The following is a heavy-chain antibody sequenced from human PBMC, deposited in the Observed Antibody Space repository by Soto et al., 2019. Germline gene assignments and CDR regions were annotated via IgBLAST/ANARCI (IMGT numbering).Heavy chain of an antibody. CDR2: IKQDGNEI. CDR3: ARDNRYLN. J-gene: IGHJ4*02. V-gene: IGHV3-7*03. D-gene: IGHD1-20*01. CDR1: GFSFTGYW. Sequence: EVQLVESGGGLVQPGGSLRLSCAASGFSFTGYWMSWVRQAPGKGLEWVANIKQDGNEIHYLDSVKGRFTISRDNAKSSLPLQMNSLGVEDTAVYYCARDNRYLNGGQGTLVTVSS.